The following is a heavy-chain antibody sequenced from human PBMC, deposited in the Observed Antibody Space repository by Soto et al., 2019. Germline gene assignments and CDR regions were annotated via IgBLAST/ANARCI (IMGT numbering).Heavy chain of an antibody. D-gene: IGHD2-8*02. CDR3: AKWSMGYNWFDP. J-gene: IGHJ5*02. V-gene: IGHV3-23*01. CDR1: GMTVSGKKY. Sequence: PGGSLRLSCAVVGMTVSGKKYVAWVRQAPGKGLEWVSAISESESGTSTNYADSVKGRFTISRDNSKNTLYLDMSSLRAEDTAVYYCAKWSMGYNWFDPWGQGSLVTVSS. CDR2: ISESESGTST.